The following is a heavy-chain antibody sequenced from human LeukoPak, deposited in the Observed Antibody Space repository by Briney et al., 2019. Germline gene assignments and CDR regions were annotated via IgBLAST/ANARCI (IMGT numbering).Heavy chain of an antibody. CDR3: ARGGDYAYFDY. Sequence: SETLSLTCTVSGGSISSGPYYWGWIRQPPGKGLEWIGNIYYGENTYYNPSLKSRVTISIDTSKNQFYLKLSSLTAADTAVYYCARGGDYAYFDYWGQGTLVTVSS. D-gene: IGHD4-17*01. V-gene: IGHV4-39*01. CDR1: GGSISSGPYY. J-gene: IGHJ4*02. CDR2: IYYGENT.